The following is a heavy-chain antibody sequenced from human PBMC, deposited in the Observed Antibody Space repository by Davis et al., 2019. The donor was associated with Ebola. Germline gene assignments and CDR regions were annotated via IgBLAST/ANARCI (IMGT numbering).Heavy chain of an antibody. J-gene: IGHJ4*02. Sequence: PSETLSLTCTVSGGSISSYYWSWIRQPPGKGLEWIGYMYYTGSTNYNPSLKSRVTISVDTSKNQFSLKLSSVTAADTAVYYCAREQRSYFDYWGQGTLVTVSS. V-gene: IGHV4-59*01. CDR2: MYYTGST. CDR3: AREQRSYFDY. CDR1: GGSISSYY.